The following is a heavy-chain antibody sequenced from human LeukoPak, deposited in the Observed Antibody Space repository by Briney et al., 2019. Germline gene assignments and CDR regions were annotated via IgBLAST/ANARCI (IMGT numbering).Heavy chain of an antibody. J-gene: IGHJ5*02. Sequence: ASVKVSCKASGYTFTTYGISWVRQAPGQGLEWMGWISAYNGNTKYAQNLQGRVAMTTDTSTSIVYMELRSLRSDDTAVYYCARSIAVAGIIWFDPWGQGTLVTVSS. D-gene: IGHD6-19*01. CDR1: GYTFTTYG. CDR3: ARSIAVAGIIWFDP. CDR2: ISAYNGNT. V-gene: IGHV1-18*01.